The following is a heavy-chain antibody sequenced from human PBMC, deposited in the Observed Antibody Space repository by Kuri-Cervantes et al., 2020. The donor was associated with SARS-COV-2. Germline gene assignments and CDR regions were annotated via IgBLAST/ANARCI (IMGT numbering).Heavy chain of an antibody. CDR3: VRDGNHWNFDY. V-gene: IGHV3-9*02. D-gene: IGHD1-1*01. CDR2: RSWNSGSI. Sequence: GVLLRRTSAASGCTSSGHWIHWVRQAPGKGLDRVSGRSWNSGSIGHADSVKGRFTISRDNAKNSLYLQMNSLRAEGTAVYYCVRDGNHWNFDYWGQGTLVTVSS. J-gene: IGHJ4*02. CDR1: GCTSSGHW.